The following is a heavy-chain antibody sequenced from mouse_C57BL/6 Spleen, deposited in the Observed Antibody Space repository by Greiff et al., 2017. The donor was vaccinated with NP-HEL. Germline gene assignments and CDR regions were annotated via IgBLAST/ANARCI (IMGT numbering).Heavy chain of an antibody. D-gene: IGHD1-1*01. J-gene: IGHJ4*01. CDR2: INPGSGGT. V-gene: IGHV1-54*01. Sequence: QVQLQQSGAELVRPGTSVKVSCKASGYAFTNYLIEWVKQRSGQGIEWIGVINPGSGGTNYNEKFKGKATLPADKSSSTAYMQLSSLTSEDSAVYFCARSVVARNYAMDYWGQGTSVTVSS. CDR1: GYAFTNYL. CDR3: ARSVVARNYAMDY.